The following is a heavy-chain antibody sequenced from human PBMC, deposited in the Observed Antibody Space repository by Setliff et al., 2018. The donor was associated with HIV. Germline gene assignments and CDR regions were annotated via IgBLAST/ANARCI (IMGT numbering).Heavy chain of an antibody. V-gene: IGHV3-7*01. CDR1: GFSFASSW. CDR2: IRQDGNVF. J-gene: IGHJ4*02. CDR3: TKDVNWKLEY. D-gene: IGHD1-1*01. Sequence: GESLKISCVASGFSFASSWMSWVRRAPGKGLEWVANIRQDGNVFYYVDSVNGRFTISRDNAKNSLYLHMNSLRGEDTAVYYCTKDVNWKLEYWGQGALVTVSS.